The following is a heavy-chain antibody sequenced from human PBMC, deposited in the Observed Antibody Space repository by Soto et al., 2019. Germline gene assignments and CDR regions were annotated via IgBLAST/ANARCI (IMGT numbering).Heavy chain of an antibody. CDR1: GFTFSDYY. CDR3: VYAEHRDAGRYYYYSMDV. J-gene: IGHJ6*02. V-gene: IGHV3-11*01. CDR2: ISSNGSTI. Sequence: PGGSLRLSCAASGFTFSDYYMSWIRQAPGKGLEWVSYISSNGSTIYYADSVKGRFTISRDNAKNSLYLQMNSLGAEDTAVYYCVYAEHRDAGRYYYYSMDVWGQGTTVTVSS. D-gene: IGHD2-8*01.